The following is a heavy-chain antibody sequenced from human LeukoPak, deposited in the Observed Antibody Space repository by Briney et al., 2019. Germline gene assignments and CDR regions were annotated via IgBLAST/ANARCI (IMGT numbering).Heavy chain of an antibody. CDR1: GFTFSSYA. D-gene: IGHD3-22*01. J-gene: IGHJ4*02. Sequence: PGGSLRLSCAASGFTFSSYAMSWGREAPGKGLEWVSAITDSGGSTYYADSVKGRFTISRDNSKNTLYLQMNSLRADDTALYYCASKNRYYDSSGSYYNYFDYWGQGTLVTVSS. CDR2: ITDSGGST. CDR3: ASKNRYYDSSGSYYNYFDY. V-gene: IGHV3-23*01.